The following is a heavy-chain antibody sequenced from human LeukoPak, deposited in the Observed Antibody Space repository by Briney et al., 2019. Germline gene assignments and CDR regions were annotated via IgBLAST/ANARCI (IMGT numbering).Heavy chain of an antibody. V-gene: IGHV1-24*01. CDR2: FDPEDGET. Sequence: ASVKVSCKVSGYTLTELSMHWVRQAPGKGLEWMGGFDPEDGETIYAQKFQGRVTMTEDTSTDTAYMELSSLRSEDTAVYYCATYERFSTYLDYWGQGTLVTVSS. CDR1: GYTLTELS. D-gene: IGHD2-2*01. CDR3: ATYERFSTYLDY. J-gene: IGHJ4*02.